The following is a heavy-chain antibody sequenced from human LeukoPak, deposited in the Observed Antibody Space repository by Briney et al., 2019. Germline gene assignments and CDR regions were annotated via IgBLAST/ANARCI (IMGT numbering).Heavy chain of an antibody. CDR1: GASISAYQ. CDR3: ARHDRGYSSSWYVVDY. D-gene: IGHD6-13*01. J-gene: IGHJ4*02. V-gene: IGHV4-59*08. Sequence: PSETLSLTCAVSGASISAYQWSWIRQPPGKGLEWIGYINYSGSTNYNPSLKSRVTISVDTSKNQFSLKLSSVTAADTAVYYCARHDRGYSSSWYVVDYWGQGTLVTVSS. CDR2: INYSGST.